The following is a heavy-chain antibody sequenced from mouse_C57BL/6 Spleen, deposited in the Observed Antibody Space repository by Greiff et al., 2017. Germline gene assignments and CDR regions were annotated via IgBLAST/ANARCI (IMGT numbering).Heavy chain of an antibody. CDR2: INPNNGGT. D-gene: IGHD2-4*01. CDR1: GYTFTDYY. J-gene: IGHJ4*01. CDR3: ARRYYDYAMDY. V-gene: IGHV1-26*01. Sequence: EVQLQQSGPELVKPGASVKISCKASGYTFTDYYMNWVKQSHGKSLEWIGDINPNNGGTSYNQKFKGKATLTVDKSSSTAYMELRSLTSAYSAVYYCARRYYDYAMDYWGQGTSVTVSS.